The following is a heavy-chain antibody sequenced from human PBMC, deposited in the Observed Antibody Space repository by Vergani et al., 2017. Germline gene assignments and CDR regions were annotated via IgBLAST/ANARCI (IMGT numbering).Heavy chain of an antibody. CDR1: GYTFTSYA. V-gene: IGHV1-3*01. CDR3: AKGCGPAKFRWTCEEWFDP. Sequence: QVQLVQSGAEVKKPGASVKVSCKASGYTFTSYAMHWVRQAPGQRLEWMGWINAGNGNTKYSQKFQGRVTMTKDTSTSTAYMEVRSLRSDDTAVYYCAKGCGPAKFRWTCEEWFDPWGQGTLVTVSS. D-gene: IGHD2-21*01. J-gene: IGHJ5*02. CDR2: INAGNGNT.